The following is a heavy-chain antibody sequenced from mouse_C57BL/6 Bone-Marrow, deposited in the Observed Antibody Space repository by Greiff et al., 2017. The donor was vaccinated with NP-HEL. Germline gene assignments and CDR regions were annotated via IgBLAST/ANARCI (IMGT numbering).Heavy chain of an antibody. J-gene: IGHJ4*01. Sequence: VQLQQPGAELVRPGSSVKLSCKASGYTFTSYWMHWVKQRPIQGLEWIGNIDPSDSETHYNQKFKDKATLTVDKSSSTAYMQLSSLTSEDSAVYYCARGGLRPHYYAMDYWGQGTSVTVSS. CDR1: GYTFTSYW. V-gene: IGHV1-52*01. CDR3: ARGGLRPHYYAMDY. CDR2: IDPSDSET. D-gene: IGHD2-4*01.